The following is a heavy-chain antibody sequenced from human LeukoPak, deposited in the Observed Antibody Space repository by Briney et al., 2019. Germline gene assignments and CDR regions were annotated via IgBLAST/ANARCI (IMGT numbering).Heavy chain of an antibody. V-gene: IGHV1-58*02. D-gene: IGHD6-6*01. Sequence: GASVTVSCTASGFTFTSSAMQWVRQARGQRLERIGWIVVGSGNTNYAQKFQERVTITRDMSTSTAYMELSSLRSEDTAVYYCAADLTGQLVLFDYWGQGTLVTVSS. CDR1: GFTFTSSA. CDR3: AADLTGQLVLFDY. J-gene: IGHJ4*02. CDR2: IVVGSGNT.